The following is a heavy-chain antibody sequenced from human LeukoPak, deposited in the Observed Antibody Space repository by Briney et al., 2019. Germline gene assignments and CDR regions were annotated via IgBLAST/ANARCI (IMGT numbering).Heavy chain of an antibody. V-gene: IGHV3-11*01. D-gene: IGHD4-17*01. CDR3: ARGRGYGDYGPYFDY. CDR2: TSSSGSTI. J-gene: IGHJ4*02. CDR1: AFTFSDYY. Sequence: GGSLRLSCAASAFTFSDYYMSWIRQAPGKGLEWVSYTSSSGSTIYYADSVKGRFTISRDNAKNSLYLQMNSLRAEDTAVYYCARGRGYGDYGPYFDYWGQGTLVTVSS.